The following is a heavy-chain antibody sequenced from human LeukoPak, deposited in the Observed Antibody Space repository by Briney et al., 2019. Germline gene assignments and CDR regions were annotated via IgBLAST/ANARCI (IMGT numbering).Heavy chain of an antibody. CDR1: GFTFSSYS. V-gene: IGHV3-21*01. CDR2: ISSGSKNI. J-gene: IGHJ4*02. CDR3: ARALSYSYGSMDF. D-gene: IGHD5-18*01. Sequence: PGGSLRLSCVDPGFTFSSYSMNWVRQAPGKGLEWVSSISSGSKNIYNADSVKGRFTISRDNAKNSLYLQMTSLRAEDTAVYYCARALSYSYGSMDFWGQGTLVIVSS.